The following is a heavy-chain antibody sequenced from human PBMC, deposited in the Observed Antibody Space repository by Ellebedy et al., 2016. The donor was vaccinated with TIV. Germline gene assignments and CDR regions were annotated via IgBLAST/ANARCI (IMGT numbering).Heavy chain of an antibody. CDR1: GFTFADYA. J-gene: IGHJ4*02. V-gene: IGHV3-23*01. D-gene: IGHD6-19*01. CDR2: ISGSGGST. Sequence: GGSLRLXXAASGFTFADYAMHWVRQAPGKGLEWVSAISGSGGSTYYADSVKGRFTISRDNTKNTLYLQMNSLRAEDTAVYYCAKDVNSGWFDYWGQGTLVTVSS. CDR3: AKDVNSGWFDY.